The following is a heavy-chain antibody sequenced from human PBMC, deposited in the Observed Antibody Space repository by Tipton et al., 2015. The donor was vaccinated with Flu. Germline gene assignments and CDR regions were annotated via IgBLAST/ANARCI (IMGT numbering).Heavy chain of an antibody. V-gene: IGHV4-59*08. CDR1: GGSISNHY. CDR2: IYSSGIT. Sequence: TLSLTCTVSGGSISNHYWSWIRQPPGKALEWIGYIYSSGITNYNPSLKSRVTISADTSKNQFSLKLSSVTAADTAIYYCTRQEYAAHGFDPWGQGTLVTVSS. D-gene: IGHD2/OR15-2a*01. CDR3: TRQEYAAHGFDP. J-gene: IGHJ5*02.